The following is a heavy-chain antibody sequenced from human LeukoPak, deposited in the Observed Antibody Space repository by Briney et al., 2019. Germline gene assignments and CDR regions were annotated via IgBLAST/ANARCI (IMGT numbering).Heavy chain of an antibody. V-gene: IGHV3-NL1*01. D-gene: IGHD6-19*01. CDR3: ARVGSGWYGFDY. J-gene: IGHJ4*02. Sequence: GGSQRLSCAASGFTFSTYGMHWVRQAPGKGLEWVSVIYSGSSSTYYTDSVKGRFTISRHNSKNTLYLQMNSLRAEDTAVYYCARVGSGWYGFDYWGQGTLVTVSS. CDR1: GFTFSTYG. CDR2: IYSGSSST.